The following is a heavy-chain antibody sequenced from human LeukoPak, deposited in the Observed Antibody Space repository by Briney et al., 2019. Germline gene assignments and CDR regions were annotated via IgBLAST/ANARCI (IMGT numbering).Heavy chain of an antibody. CDR1: GGSISSSGYS. CDR2: IYHSGST. D-gene: IGHD5-12*01. CDR3: ARAPVATPSEFDY. Sequence: PSQTLSLTCAVSGGSISSSGYSWSWIRQPPGKGLEWIGYIYHSGSTYYNPSLKSRVTISVDRSKNQFSLKLSSVTAADTAVYYCARAPVATPSEFDYWGQGTLVTVSS. J-gene: IGHJ4*02. V-gene: IGHV4-30-2*01.